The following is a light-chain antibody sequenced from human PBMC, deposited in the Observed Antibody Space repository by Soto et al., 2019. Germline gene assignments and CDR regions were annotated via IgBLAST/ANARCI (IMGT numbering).Light chain of an antibody. CDR3: SARDDILSGVV. J-gene: IGLJ2*01. CDR2: RSD. V-gene: IGLV1-47*01. CDR1: SSNIGSNH. Sequence: QYVLTQTPSESGTPGQRVTISCSGSSSNIGSNHVYWYQQFPGMAPKLLMYRSDQRPTGVPDRFSGSKSGTSASLAISGLRSDDEADYYCSARDDILSGVVFGGGTKLTVL.